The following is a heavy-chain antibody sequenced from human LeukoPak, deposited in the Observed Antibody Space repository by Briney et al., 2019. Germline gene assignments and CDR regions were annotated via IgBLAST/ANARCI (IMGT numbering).Heavy chain of an antibody. CDR1: GFTFSSYS. V-gene: IGHV3-21*01. Sequence: PGGSLRLSCAASGFTFSSYSMNWVRQAPGKGLEWVSSISSSSSYIYYADSVKGRFTISRDNAKNSLYLQMNSLRAEDTAVYYCARDLAYCSGGSCYGWFDSWGQGTLVTVSS. CDR3: ARDLAYCSGGSCYGWFDS. CDR2: ISSSSSYI. D-gene: IGHD2-15*01. J-gene: IGHJ5*01.